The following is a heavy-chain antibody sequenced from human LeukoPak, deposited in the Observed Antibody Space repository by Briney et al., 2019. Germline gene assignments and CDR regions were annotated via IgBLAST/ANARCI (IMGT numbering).Heavy chain of an antibody. V-gene: IGHV1-2*02. Sequence: EASVTVSCKASGYTFTSYDINWVRQAPGQGLEWMGWINPNSGGTNYAQKFQGRVTMTRDTSISTAYMELSRLRSDDTAVYYCAMGEVWWLVLDYWGQGTLVTVSS. CDR2: INPNSGGT. CDR1: GYTFTSYD. CDR3: AMGEVWWLVLDY. J-gene: IGHJ4*02. D-gene: IGHD6-19*01.